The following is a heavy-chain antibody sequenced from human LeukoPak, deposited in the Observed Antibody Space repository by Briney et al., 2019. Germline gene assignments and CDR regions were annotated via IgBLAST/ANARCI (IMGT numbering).Heavy chain of an antibody. CDR2: INHSGST. Sequence: SETLSLTCAVYGGSFSGYYWSWIRQPPGKGLEWIGEINHSGSTNYNPPLKSRVTISVDTSKNQFSLKLSSMTAADTAVYYCARREAVAGTKFDYWGQGTLVTVSS. CDR3: ARREAVAGTKFDY. J-gene: IGHJ4*02. V-gene: IGHV4-34*01. D-gene: IGHD6-19*01. CDR1: GGSFSGYY.